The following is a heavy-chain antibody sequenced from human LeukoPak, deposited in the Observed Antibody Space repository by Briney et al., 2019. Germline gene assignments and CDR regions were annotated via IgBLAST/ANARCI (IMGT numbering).Heavy chain of an antibody. V-gene: IGHV3-23*01. J-gene: IGHJ1*01. Sequence: PGGSLRLSCAASRFTFSSYAMSWVRQAPGEGLGWVSIISDSGGSTYYADSVKGRFTISRDNSKNTLYLQMNSLRAEDTAVYYCAKDNSPYSNSWLQFFQHWGQGTLVTVSS. CDR1: RFTFSSYA. D-gene: IGHD6-13*01. CDR3: AKDNSPYSNSWLQFFQH. CDR2: ISDSGGST.